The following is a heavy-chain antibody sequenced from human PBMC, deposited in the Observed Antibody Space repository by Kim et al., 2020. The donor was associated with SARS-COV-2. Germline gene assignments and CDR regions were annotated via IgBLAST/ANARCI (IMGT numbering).Heavy chain of an antibody. J-gene: IGHJ3*02. Sequence: GGSLRLSCAASGFTFSRHWMSWVRQAPGKGLEWVANIKQDGSKKYYVDSVKGRFTISRDNAKNSLYLQMNSLRAEDTAVYYCARDQVGLSDAFDIWGQGTMVTVSS. V-gene: IGHV3-7*03. CDR2: IKQDGSKK. CDR1: GFTFSRHW. CDR3: ARDQVGLSDAFDI. D-gene: IGHD3-10*01.